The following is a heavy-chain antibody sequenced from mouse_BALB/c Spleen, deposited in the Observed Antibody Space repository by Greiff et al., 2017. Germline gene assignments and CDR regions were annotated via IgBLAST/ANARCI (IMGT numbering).Heavy chain of an antibody. D-gene: IGHD1-1*01. CDR1: GFTFSSYA. J-gene: IGHJ4*01. CDR3: ARGHYYGSSSWYAMDY. CDR2: ISSGGST. Sequence: EVMLVESGGGLVKPGGSLKLSCAASGFTFSSYAMSWVRQTPEKRLEWVASISSGGSTYYPDSVKGRFTISRDNARNILYLQMSSLRSEDTAMYYCARGHYYGSSSWYAMDYWGQGTSVTVSS. V-gene: IGHV5-6-5*01.